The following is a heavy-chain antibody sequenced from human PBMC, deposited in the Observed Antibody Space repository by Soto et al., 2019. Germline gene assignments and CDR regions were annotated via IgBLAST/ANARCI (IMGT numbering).Heavy chain of an antibody. Sequence: SETLSLTCAVYGGSFSGYYWSWIRQPPGKGLEWIGEINHSGSTNYNPSLKSRVTISVDTSKNQFSLKLSSVTAADTAVYYCARGPRGAVADHKDNWCDPWGQGTLVTVSS. CDR2: INHSGST. V-gene: IGHV4-34*01. J-gene: IGHJ5*02. CDR3: ARGPRGAVADHKDNWCDP. CDR1: GGSFSGYY. D-gene: IGHD6-19*01.